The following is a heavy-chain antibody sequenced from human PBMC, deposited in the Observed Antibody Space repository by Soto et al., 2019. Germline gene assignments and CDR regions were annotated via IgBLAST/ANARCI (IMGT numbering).Heavy chain of an antibody. CDR2: INPSGGST. J-gene: IGHJ5*02. CDR3: ARVWDGYNSARIRHHWFDP. V-gene: IGHV1-46*01. D-gene: IGHD5-12*01. CDR1: GDSFSSCY. Sequence: PVEACSAACGDSFSSCYMRWARHANGQGLEWMGIINPSGGSTSYAQKFQGRVTMTRDTSTSTVYMELSSLRSEDTAVYYCARVWDGYNSARIRHHWFDPWGQGTLVTVSS.